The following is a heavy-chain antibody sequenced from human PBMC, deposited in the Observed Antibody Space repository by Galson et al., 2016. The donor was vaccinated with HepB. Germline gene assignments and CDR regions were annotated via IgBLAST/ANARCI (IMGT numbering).Heavy chain of an antibody. CDR3: ASGLDVVIVPAALLDH. D-gene: IGHD2-2*03. CDR2: ISNDGKSK. V-gene: IGHV3-30*04. CDR1: GFIFRSYT. Sequence: SLRLSCAASGFIFRSYTMHWVRQAPGKGLDWISVISNDGKSKYYGDSVKGRFTISKDNSNNMLYLQMNNLKTYDTACYYCASGLDVVIVPAALLDHWGQRTLITVSS. J-gene: IGHJ4*02.